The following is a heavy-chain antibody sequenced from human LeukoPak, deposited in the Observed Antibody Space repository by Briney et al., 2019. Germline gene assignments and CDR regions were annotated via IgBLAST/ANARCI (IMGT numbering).Heavy chain of an antibody. Sequence: QTGGSLRLSCAASGFTFSSYAMSWVRQAPGKGLEWVSSISGSGGSTYYADSVKGRFTISRDNSNNTLYLQMNSLRAEDTAVYYCAKRRGLELLYYYYMDVWGKGTTVTVSS. V-gene: IGHV3-23*01. CDR2: ISGSGGST. CDR3: AKRRGLELLYYYYMDV. D-gene: IGHD1-7*01. J-gene: IGHJ6*03. CDR1: GFTFSSYA.